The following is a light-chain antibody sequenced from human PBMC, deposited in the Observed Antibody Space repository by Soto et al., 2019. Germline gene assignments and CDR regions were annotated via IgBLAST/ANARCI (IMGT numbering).Light chain of an antibody. CDR1: SSDVGGYNY. Sequence: QSALTQPASVSGSPGQSITISCTGTSSDVGGYNYVSWYQQHPGKAPKLMIYEVSNLPSGVSNRFSGSKSGNTASLTISGLQAEDEADYYCSSYTSSSIDYVFGTGTKVTVL. V-gene: IGLV2-14*01. CDR3: SSYTSSSIDYV. CDR2: EVS. J-gene: IGLJ1*01.